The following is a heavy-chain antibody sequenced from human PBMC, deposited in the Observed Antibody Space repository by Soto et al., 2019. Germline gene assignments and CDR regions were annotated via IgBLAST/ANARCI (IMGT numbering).Heavy chain of an antibody. J-gene: IGHJ5*02. D-gene: IGHD3-10*01. CDR1: GGTFSSYA. CDR2: IIPIFGTA. V-gene: IGHV1-69*12. CDR3: ARDAHSITMVRGVTYTNWFDP. Sequence: QVQLVQSGAEVKKPGSSVKVSCKASGGTFSSYAISWVRQAPGQGLEWMGGIIPIFGTANYAQKFQGRVTITADESTSTAYLEMSSLRSEDTAVYYCARDAHSITMVRGVTYTNWFDPWGQGTLVTVSS.